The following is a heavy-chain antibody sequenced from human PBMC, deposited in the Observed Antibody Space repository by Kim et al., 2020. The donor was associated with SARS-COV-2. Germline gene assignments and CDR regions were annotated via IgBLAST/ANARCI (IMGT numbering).Heavy chain of an antibody. Sequence: RNTYQNPSLKPRVTISIDTSRNQFSLTLNSVTAADTAIYYCAKVDRHLFTDWGRGTLVTVSS. J-gene: IGHJ4*02. CDR2: RNT. D-gene: IGHD2-21*01. CDR3: AKVDRHLFTD. V-gene: IGHV4-30-2*04.